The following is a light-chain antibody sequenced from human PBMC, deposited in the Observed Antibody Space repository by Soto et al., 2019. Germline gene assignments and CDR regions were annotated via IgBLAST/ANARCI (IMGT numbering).Light chain of an antibody. CDR2: GAS. Sequence: EIVLTQSPGTLSLSSGERATLSCRASQSVSSSYLAWYQHKPGQAPRLLIYGASSRATGIPDRFSGSGSGTDFTLTISRLEPEDFAVYYCQQYGSSSWTFGQGTKVDVK. V-gene: IGKV3-20*01. J-gene: IGKJ1*01. CDR1: QSVSSSY. CDR3: QQYGSSSWT.